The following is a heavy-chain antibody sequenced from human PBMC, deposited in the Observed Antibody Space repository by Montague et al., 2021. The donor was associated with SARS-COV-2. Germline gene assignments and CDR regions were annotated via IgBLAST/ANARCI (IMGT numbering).Heavy chain of an antibody. CDR1: GDSITNHY. V-gene: IGHV4-4*07. CDR2: MHFTGKT. J-gene: IGHJ4*02. Sequence: SETLSLTCSVSGDSITNHYWSWIRQPAGKGLEWIGRMHFTGKTNFSPFFSSRLTMPADTSKNQFSLKLTSVTAADTAIYFCARDRFDFGAGRQGTIDFWGQGTPVTVSS. CDR3: ARDRFDFGAGRQGTIDF. D-gene: IGHD3-10*01.